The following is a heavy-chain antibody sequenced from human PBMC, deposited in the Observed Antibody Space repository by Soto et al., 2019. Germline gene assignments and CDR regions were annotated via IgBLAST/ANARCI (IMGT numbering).Heavy chain of an antibody. CDR3: ARGTGKYTYGYLNY. CDR2: VYYSGTT. J-gene: IGHJ4*02. CDR1: GGSIDSGDYY. D-gene: IGHD5-18*01. Sequence: SATLSLTCTVSGGSIDSGDYYWSWIRQPPGKGLEWIGYVYYSGTTNYNPFLKSRVTLSLDKSKNQFSLKMNSVTAADTAVYYCARGTGKYTYGYLNYWGQGTLVTVSS. V-gene: IGHV4-61*08.